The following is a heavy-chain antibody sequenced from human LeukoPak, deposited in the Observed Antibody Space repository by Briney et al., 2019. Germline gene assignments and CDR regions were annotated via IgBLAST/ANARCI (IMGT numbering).Heavy chain of an antibody. J-gene: IGHJ4*02. V-gene: IGHV1-46*01. CDR1: GYTFTSNY. Sequence: ASVKVSCKASGYTFTSNYIHWVRQAPGQGLEWMGMIYPRDGSTSYAQKFQGRVTVTRDTSTTPVHMELSGLRSEDTAVYYCARHQEGFDYWGQGTLVTVSS. CDR3: ARHQEGFDY. CDR2: IYPRDGST.